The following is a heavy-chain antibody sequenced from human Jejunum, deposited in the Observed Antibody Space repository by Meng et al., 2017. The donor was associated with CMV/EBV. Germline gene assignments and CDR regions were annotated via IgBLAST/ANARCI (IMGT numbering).Heavy chain of an antibody. J-gene: IGHJ4*02. D-gene: IGHD4-11*01. V-gene: IGHV3-23*01. CDR3: ARDMGYTVTAPFDY. CDR1: GFIFSSDW. CDR2: ISGSGPAT. Sequence: SGFIFSSDWMGWVRQAPGKGLEWVSGISGSGPATYYADSVKGRFTISRDNSNNTVYLQMNSLRGDDTAVYYCARDMGYTVTAPFDYWGQGAVVTVSS.